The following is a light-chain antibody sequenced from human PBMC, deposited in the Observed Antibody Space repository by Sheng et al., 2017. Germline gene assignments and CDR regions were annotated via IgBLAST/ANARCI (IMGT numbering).Light chain of an antibody. CDR3: QQRRNWPPLT. CDR1: QSVSSSY. J-gene: IGKJ4*01. V-gene: IGKV3D-20*02. CDR2: GAS. Sequence: IVLTQSPATLSVSPGERATLSCRASQSVSSSYLAWYQQKPGQAPRLIIYGASSRATGIPDRFSGSVSGTDFTLTISSLEPEDFAVYYCQQRRNWPPLTFGGGTKVEIK.